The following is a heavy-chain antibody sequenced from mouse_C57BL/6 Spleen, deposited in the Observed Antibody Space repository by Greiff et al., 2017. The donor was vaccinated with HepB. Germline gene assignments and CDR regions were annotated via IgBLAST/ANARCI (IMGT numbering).Heavy chain of an antibody. CDR1: GYTFTSYW. CDR2: IDPSDSYT. V-gene: IGHV1-69*01. Sequence: QVQLKQPGAELVMPGASVKLSCKASGYTFTSYWMHWVKQRPGQGLEWIGEIDPSDSYTNYNQKFKGKSTLTVDKSSSTAYMQLSSLTSEDSAVYYCARSGTGIAWFAYWGQGTLVTVSA. J-gene: IGHJ3*01. CDR3: ARSGTGIAWFAY. D-gene: IGHD4-1*01.